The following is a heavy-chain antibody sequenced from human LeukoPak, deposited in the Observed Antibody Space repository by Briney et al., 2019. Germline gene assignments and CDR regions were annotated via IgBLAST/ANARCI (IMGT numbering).Heavy chain of an antibody. V-gene: IGHV3-53*01. CDR1: GFTVSSNY. Sequence: GGSLRLSCAASGFTVSSNYMSWVRQAPGKGLEWVSVIYSGGSTYYADSVKGRFTISRDNSKNTLYLQMNSLRAEDTAVYYCARVPHGAAAGQPDYWGQGTLVTVSS. J-gene: IGHJ4*02. D-gene: IGHD6-13*01. CDR3: ARVPHGAAAGQPDY. CDR2: IYSGGST.